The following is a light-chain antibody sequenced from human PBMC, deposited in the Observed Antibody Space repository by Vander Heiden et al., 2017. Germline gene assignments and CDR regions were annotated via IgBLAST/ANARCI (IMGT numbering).Light chain of an antibody. CDR1: SSNIKANT. V-gene: IGLV1-44*01. CDR2: TNN. J-gene: IGLJ3*02. CDR3: ASWDASLNGWV. Sequence: QSVLTQQPSASGTPGQRVTLSWSGSSSNIKANTVNWFQQLPGTAPKLLIYTNNQRPSGVPDRFSGSKSDTSASLAISGLQSEDEADYYCASWDASLNGWVFGGGTKLTVL.